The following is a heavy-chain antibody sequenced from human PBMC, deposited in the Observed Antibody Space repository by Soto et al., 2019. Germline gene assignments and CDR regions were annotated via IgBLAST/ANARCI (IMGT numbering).Heavy chain of an antibody. CDR1: GFTFSSYS. Sequence: PGGSLRLSCAASGFTFSSYSMNWVRQAPGKGLEWVSSISSSSSYIYYADSVKGRFTISRDNAKNSLYLQMNSLRAGDTAVYYCARERQRWNIVVVVAATGTDAFHIWGQGTMVTVSS. D-gene: IGHD2-15*01. J-gene: IGHJ3*02. V-gene: IGHV3-21*01. CDR2: ISSSSSYI. CDR3: ARERQRWNIVVVVAATGTDAFHI.